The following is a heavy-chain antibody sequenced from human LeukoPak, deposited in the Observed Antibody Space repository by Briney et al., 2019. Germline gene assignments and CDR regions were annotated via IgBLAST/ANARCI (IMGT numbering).Heavy chain of an antibody. D-gene: IGHD5-18*01. CDR3: ARDGYSYGYGVDY. V-gene: IGHV4-61*01. Sequence: SETLSLTCTVSGGPVSSGSYYGSWGRQPPGGGLGWNEYIYYTGSTDYNPSLKSRVTISVDTSKNQFSLKLSSVTAADTAVYYCARDGYSYGYGVDYWGQGTLVTVSS. CDR1: GGPVSSGSYY. CDR2: IYYTGST. J-gene: IGHJ4*02.